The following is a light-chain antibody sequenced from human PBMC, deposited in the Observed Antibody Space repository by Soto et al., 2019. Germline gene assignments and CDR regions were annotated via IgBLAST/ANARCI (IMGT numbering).Light chain of an antibody. CDR1: QSVSSSY. V-gene: IGKV3-20*01. Sequence: EIVLTQSPGTLSLSPGERATLSCRASQSVSSSYLAWYQQNPGQAPRLRIYGASSRATGIPDRFSGSGSGTDFTLTISRLEPEAFAVYYCQQYGSSPFGQGTRLEIK. J-gene: IGKJ5*01. CDR2: GAS. CDR3: QQYGSSP.